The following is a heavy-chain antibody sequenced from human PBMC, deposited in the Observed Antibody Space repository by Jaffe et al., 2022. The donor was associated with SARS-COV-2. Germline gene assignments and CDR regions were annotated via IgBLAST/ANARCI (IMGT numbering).Heavy chain of an antibody. CDR3: AKENYYDSSGYVGGFYFDY. CDR2: ISWNSGSI. Sequence: EVQLVESGGGLVQPGRSLRLSCAASGFTFDDYAMHWVRQAPGKGLEWVSGISWNSGSIGYADSVKGRFTISRDNAKNSLYLQMNSLRAEDTALYYCAKENYYDSSGYVGGFYFDYWGQGTLVTVSS. V-gene: IGHV3-9*01. CDR1: GFTFDDYA. D-gene: IGHD3-22*01. J-gene: IGHJ4*02.